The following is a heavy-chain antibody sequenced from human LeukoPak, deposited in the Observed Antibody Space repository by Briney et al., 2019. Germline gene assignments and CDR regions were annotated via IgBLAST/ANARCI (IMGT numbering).Heavy chain of an antibody. V-gene: IGHV1-2*02. CDR1: GYIFTGYY. J-gene: IGHJ6*03. D-gene: IGHD2-2*01. CDR3: ARVDCSSTSCYGYYYMDV. Sequence: ASVKVSCKASGYIFTGYYMHWVRQAPGQGLEWMGWINPNSGGTNYAQKFQGRVTMTRDTSISTAYMELSRLRSDDTAVYYCARVDCSSTSCYGYYYMDVWGKGTTVTVSS. CDR2: INPNSGGT.